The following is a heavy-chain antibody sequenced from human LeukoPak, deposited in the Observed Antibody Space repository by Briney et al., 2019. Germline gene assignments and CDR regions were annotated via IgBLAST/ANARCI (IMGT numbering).Heavy chain of an antibody. Sequence: GRSLRLSCAASGLIFSNYGMHWVRQAPGKGLEWMAVIWYDGSEKYYADSVKGRFTISRDNSKNTLYLQMNSLRAEDTALYYCGTSGRYFGSGSFSSDYYFYNMDVWGKGTTVTVSS. D-gene: IGHD3-10*01. V-gene: IGHV3-33*01. CDR1: GLIFSNYG. CDR3: GTSGRYFGSGSFSSDYYFYNMDV. J-gene: IGHJ6*03. CDR2: IWYDGSEK.